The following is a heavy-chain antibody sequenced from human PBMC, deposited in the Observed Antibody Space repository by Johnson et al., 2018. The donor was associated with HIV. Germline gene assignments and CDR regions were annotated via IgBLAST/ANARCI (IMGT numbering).Heavy chain of an antibody. CDR2: IRYDGSNN. CDR3: AKDGMGGNYWYAFDI. D-gene: IGHD1-26*01. V-gene: IGHV3-30*02. J-gene: IGHJ3*02. Sequence: QVHLVESGGGLVQPGGSLRLSCAASGFTFDDYGMSWVRQAPGKGLEWVAFIRYDGSNNYYIESVKGRFTISRDNSKNTLYLQMNSLRAEDTAVYYCAKDGMGGNYWYAFDIWGQGTMVTVSS. CDR1: GFTFDDYG.